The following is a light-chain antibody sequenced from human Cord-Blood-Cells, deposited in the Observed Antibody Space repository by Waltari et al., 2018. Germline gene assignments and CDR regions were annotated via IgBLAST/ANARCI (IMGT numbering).Light chain of an antibody. CDR1: QSVSSY. CDR3: QQRSNFFT. V-gene: IGKV3-11*01. J-gene: IGKJ3*01. Sequence: TQSPATLSLSPGERATLPCRASQSVSSYLAWYQQKPGQAPRLLIYDSSNRATGIPARFSGSGSGTDFTLTISSLEPEDFAVYYCQQRSNFFTFGPGTKVDIK. CDR2: DSS.